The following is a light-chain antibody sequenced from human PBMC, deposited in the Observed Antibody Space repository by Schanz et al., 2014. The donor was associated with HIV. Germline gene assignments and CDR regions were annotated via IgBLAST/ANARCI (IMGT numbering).Light chain of an antibody. Sequence: EIVLTQSPGTLSLSPGERATLSCRASQSVSSYLAWYQQKPGQAPRLLIYDASNRATGIPDRFSGSGSGTDFTLTISRVEPEDYAVYYCQQYGSSPWTFGQGTRVDVK. CDR1: QSVSSY. CDR2: DAS. V-gene: IGKV3-20*01. J-gene: IGKJ1*01. CDR3: QQYGSSPWT.